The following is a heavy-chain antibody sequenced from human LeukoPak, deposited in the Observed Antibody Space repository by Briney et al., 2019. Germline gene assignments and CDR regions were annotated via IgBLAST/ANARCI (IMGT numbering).Heavy chain of an antibody. J-gene: IGHJ4*02. CDR3: ASKRGTYFDY. Sequence: PGGTLRLSCAASGFTFSSHGMHWVRQAPGKGLEWVAVISYDGSNKYYADSVKGRFTISRDNSKNTLYLQMNSLRAEDTAVYYCASKRGTYFDYWGQGTLVTVSS. CDR2: ISYDGSNK. CDR1: GFTFSSHG. V-gene: IGHV3-30*19.